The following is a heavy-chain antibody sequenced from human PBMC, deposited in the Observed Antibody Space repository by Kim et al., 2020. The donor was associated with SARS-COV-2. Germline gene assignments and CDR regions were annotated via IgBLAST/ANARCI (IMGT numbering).Heavy chain of an antibody. D-gene: IGHD1-7*01. CDR3: ARELSTTYYFDY. Sequence: YVDSVRGRFTISRDNSKNTLYLQMNSLRVEDTAVYYCARELSTTYYFDYWGQGTLVTVSS. V-gene: IGHV3-30*01. J-gene: IGHJ4*02.